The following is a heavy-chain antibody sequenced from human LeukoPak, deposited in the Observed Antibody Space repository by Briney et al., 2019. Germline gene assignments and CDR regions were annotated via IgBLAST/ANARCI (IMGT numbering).Heavy chain of an antibody. CDR3: ARGGYSYGIYYYYYYMDV. CDR1: GFTFSSYS. D-gene: IGHD5-18*01. CDR2: ISSSSSNI. J-gene: IGHJ6*03. Sequence: GGSLRLSCAASGFTFSSYSMNWVRQAPGKGLEWVSSISSSSSNIYYADSVKGRFTISRDNAKNSLYLQMNSLRAEDTAVYYCARGGYSYGIYYYYYYMDVWGKGTTVTVSS. V-gene: IGHV3-21*01.